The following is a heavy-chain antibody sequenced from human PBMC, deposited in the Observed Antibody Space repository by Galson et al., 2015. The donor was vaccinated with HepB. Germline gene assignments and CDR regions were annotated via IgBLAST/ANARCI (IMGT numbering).Heavy chain of an antibody. CDR3: ARSRPSIIEPGGPPVG. CDR2: ISYDGANK. CDR1: GFTFSSYD. V-gene: IGHV3-30-3*01. D-gene: IGHD2-2*01. Sequence: SLRLSCAASGFTFSSYDIHWVRQAPSKGLEWVALISYDGANKYYADSVKGRFTISRDNSKNTLYLRMNSLRAEDTAVYHCARSRPSIIEPGGPPVGWGQGTPVTVSS. J-gene: IGHJ4*02.